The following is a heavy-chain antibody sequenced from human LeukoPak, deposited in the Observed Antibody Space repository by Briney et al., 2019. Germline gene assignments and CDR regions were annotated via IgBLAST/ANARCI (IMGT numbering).Heavy chain of an antibody. CDR3: ARGRVSSSTWYSTYYYFFYMDF. CDR1: GGSISSSSYY. V-gene: IGHV4-39*07. Sequence: PSETMSLTCTVSGGSISSSSYYWGWIHQPPGKGLEWIGSIYYSGSTYYNPSLKSRVTISVDTSNNFFSLRLRSVTAADTAVYFCARGRVSSSTWYSTYYYFFYMDFWGKGTTVTVSS. CDR2: IYYSGST. J-gene: IGHJ6*03. D-gene: IGHD4-11*01.